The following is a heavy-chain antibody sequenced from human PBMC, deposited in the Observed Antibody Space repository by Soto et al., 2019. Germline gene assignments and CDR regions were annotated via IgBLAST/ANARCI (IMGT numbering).Heavy chain of an antibody. CDR1: GFTFSSYA. J-gene: IGHJ4*02. V-gene: IGHV3-23*01. CDR2: ISGSGGST. Sequence: EVQLLESGGGLVQPGGSLRLSCAASGFTFSSYAMSWVRQAPGKGLEWVSAISGSGGSTYCADSVKGRFTISRDNSKNTLYLQINSLRAEDTAVYYCARRSSGWYFDYWGQGTLVTVSS. CDR3: ARRSSGWYFDY. D-gene: IGHD6-19*01.